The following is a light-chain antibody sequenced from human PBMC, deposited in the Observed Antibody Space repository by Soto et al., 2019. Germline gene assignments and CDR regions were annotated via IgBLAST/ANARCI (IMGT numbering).Light chain of an antibody. CDR3: QQYGSSPRIT. Sequence: EIVWTQSPGTLSLSPGERATLSCRASQSVGSTYLAWYQHKPGQAPRLLIYGASSRATGIPDRFSGSGSGTDFTLTISRLEPEDFAVYYCQQYGSSPRITFGQGTRLEIK. J-gene: IGKJ5*01. CDR1: QSVGSTY. CDR2: GAS. V-gene: IGKV3-20*01.